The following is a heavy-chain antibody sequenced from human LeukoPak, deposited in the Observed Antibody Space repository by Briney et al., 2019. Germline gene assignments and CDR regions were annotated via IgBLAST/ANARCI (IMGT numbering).Heavy chain of an antibody. CDR3: ARGIVGATSYFDY. CDR1: GGSISSYY. V-gene: IGHV4-59*01. CDR2: IYYSGSA. J-gene: IGHJ4*02. D-gene: IGHD1-26*01. Sequence: SETLSLTCTVSGGSISSYYWSWIRQPPGKGLEWIGYIYYSGSANYNPSLKSRVTISVDTSKNQFSLKLSSVTAADTAVYYCARGIVGATSYFDYWGQGTLVTVSS.